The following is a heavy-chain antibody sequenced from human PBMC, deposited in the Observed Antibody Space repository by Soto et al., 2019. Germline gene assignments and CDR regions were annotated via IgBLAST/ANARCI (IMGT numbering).Heavy chain of an antibody. CDR3: AKESEMTTVTIYGMDV. J-gene: IGHJ6*02. Sequence: QVQLVESGGGVVQPGRSLRLSCAASGFTFSSYGMHWVRQAPGKGLEWVAVISYDGSNKYYADSVKGRFTISRDNSKNTLYLQMNSLRAEDTAVYYCAKESEMTTVTIYGMDVWGQGTKVTVYS. CDR2: ISYDGSNK. V-gene: IGHV3-30*18. D-gene: IGHD4-17*01. CDR1: GFTFSSYG.